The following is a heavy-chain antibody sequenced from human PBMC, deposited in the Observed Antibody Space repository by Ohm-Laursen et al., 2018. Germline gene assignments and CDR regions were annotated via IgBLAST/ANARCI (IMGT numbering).Heavy chain of an antibody. D-gene: IGHD5-18*01. CDR1: GFTFSDYY. Sequence: SLRLSCSASGFTFSDYYMSWIRQAPGKGLEWVSYISSSGSTIYYADSAKGRFTISRDNSQNTLYLQMNILRAEDTAVYFCAKNWNTAMVFLDYWGQGTLVTVSS. CDR3: AKNWNTAMVFLDY. J-gene: IGHJ4*02. V-gene: IGHV3-11*01. CDR2: ISSSGSTI.